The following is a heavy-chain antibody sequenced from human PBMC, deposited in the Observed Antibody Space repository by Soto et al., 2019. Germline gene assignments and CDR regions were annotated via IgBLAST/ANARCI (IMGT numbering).Heavy chain of an antibody. CDR1: GFTFSSYW. CDR2: INSDGSST. V-gene: IGHV3-74*01. D-gene: IGHD5-18*01. Sequence: GGSLRLSCAASGFTFSSYWMHWVRQAPGKGLVWVSRINSDGSSTSYADSVKGRFTISRDNAKNTLYLQMNSLRAEDTAVYYCARDRIQLWLGSYYYYGMDVWGQGTTVTVS. CDR3: ARDRIQLWLGSYYYYGMDV. J-gene: IGHJ6*02.